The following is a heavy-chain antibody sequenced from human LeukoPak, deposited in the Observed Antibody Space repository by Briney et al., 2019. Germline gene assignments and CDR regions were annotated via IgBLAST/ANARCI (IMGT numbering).Heavy chain of an antibody. J-gene: IGHJ3*02. V-gene: IGHV3-30-3*01. CDR2: ISYDGSNK. CDR3: ARERVVLMVYASTNAFDI. CDR1: GGTFSSYA. Sequence: SCKASGGTFSSYAMHWVRQAPGKGLEWVAVISYDGSNKYYADSVKGRFTISRDNSKNTLYLQMNSLRAEDTAVYYCARERVVLMVYASTNAFDIWGQGTMVTVSS. D-gene: IGHD2-8*01.